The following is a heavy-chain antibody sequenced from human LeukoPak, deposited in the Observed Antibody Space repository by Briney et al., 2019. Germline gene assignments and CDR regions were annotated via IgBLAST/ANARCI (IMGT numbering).Heavy chain of an antibody. CDR3: ARVRDFWSGHYNWFDP. V-gene: IGHV1-18*01. CDR2: IGAYDGKT. Sequence: ASVKVSCKASGYTFTTYAISWVRQAPGQGLEWMGWIGAYDGKTNYAQEFQGRVTVTADTSTSTAYMELRSLTSDDTAVYYCARVRDFWSGHYNWFDPWGQGTLVTVSS. D-gene: IGHD3-3*01. CDR1: GYTFTTYA. J-gene: IGHJ5*02.